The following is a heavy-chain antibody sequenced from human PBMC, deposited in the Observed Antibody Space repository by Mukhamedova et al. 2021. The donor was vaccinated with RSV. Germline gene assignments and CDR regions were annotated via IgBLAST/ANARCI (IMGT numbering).Heavy chain of an antibody. J-gene: IGHJ4*02. V-gene: IGHV4-59*09. Sequence: YSGSTNYNPSLKSRVTISVDTSKNQFSLKLSSVTAADTAVYYCARGPDYFDYWGQGTLDTVSS. CDR3: ARGPDYFDY. CDR2: YSGST.